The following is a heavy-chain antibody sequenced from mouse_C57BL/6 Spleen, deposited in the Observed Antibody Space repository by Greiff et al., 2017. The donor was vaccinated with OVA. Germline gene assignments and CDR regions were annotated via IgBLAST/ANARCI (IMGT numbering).Heavy chain of an antibody. CDR1: GYTFTGYW. CDR2: ILPGSGST. J-gene: IGHJ2*01. CDR3: ARKGSSGYVGY. V-gene: IGHV1-9*01. Sequence: VQLKESGAELMKPGASVKLSCKATGYTFTGYWIEWVKQRPGHGLEWIGEILPGSGSTNYNKKFKGKATFTADTSSNTAYMQLSSLTTEDSAIYYCARKGSSGYVGYWGQGTTLTVSS. D-gene: IGHD3-2*02.